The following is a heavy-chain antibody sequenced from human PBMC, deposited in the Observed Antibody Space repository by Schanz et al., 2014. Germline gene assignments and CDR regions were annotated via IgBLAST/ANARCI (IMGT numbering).Heavy chain of an antibody. D-gene: IGHD3-10*01. Sequence: QVQLQESGPGLVKPSETLSLTCSVSGGDIGNYYWSWIRQPPGKGLEWIGYIHQSGGTNYNPSLKSGFTILVDTSKNHFPRRLTSLTAADTAVYYCARGLTYGSGSYNFDPWGQGTLVTVSS. J-gene: IGHJ5*02. CDR3: ARGLTYGSGSYNFDP. CDR1: GGDIGNYY. V-gene: IGHV4-59*08. CDR2: IHQSGGT.